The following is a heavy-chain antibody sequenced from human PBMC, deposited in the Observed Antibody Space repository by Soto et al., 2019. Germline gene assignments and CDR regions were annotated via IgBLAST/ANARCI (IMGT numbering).Heavy chain of an antibody. CDR2: ISRDGTST. Sequence: PGGSLRLSCVASSGFTFSSHWMHWVRQAPGKGLVWVSRISRDGTSTNYADSVKGRFTISRDNAKNTLYLQVNSLRAEDTAIYYCASGPSGSGCYVGDYWGQGTQVTVSS. D-gene: IGHD6-19*01. V-gene: IGHV3-74*01. CDR1: SGFTFSSHW. J-gene: IGHJ4*02. CDR3: ASGPSGSGCYVGDY.